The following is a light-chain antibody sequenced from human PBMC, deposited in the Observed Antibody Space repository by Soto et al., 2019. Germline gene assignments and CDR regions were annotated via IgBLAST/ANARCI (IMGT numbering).Light chain of an antibody. V-gene: IGKV3D-15*01. CDR1: QSISTN. CDR2: GAS. J-gene: IGKJ5*01. Sequence: DIEMTQSPSTLSASVGDRFTITCRASQSISTNVAWYQQRPGQPPKLLIFGASSRATGIPARFSGSGSGTDFTLIINRLQPEDFALYFCQHYGRGSPIAFGLGTRLEIK. CDR3: QHYGRGSPIA.